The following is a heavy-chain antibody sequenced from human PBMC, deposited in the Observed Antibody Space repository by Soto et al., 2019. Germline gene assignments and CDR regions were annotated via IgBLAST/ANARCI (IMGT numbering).Heavy chain of an antibody. CDR1: GFTVSSNY. Sequence: EVQLVESGGGLVQPGGSLRLSCAASGFTVSSNYMSWVRQAPGKGLEWVSVIYSGGSTSYADSVKGRFTISRDNAKNTLYRHMNSLRSEDTAVYYCAGRGDYGDYHGYSMDVCGKGTTLTVSS. CDR3: AGRGDYGDYHGYSMDV. CDR2: IYSGGST. V-gene: IGHV3-66*04. J-gene: IGHJ6*03. D-gene: IGHD4-17*01.